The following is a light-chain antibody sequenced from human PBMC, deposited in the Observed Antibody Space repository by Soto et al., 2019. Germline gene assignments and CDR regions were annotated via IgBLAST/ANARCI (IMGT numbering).Light chain of an antibody. CDR1: QSISSY. J-gene: IGKJ2*01. CDR2: AAS. Sequence: DLQMTQSPSSLSASVGDRVIITCRASQSISSYVNWYQQKPGKVPKLLIYAASTLQSGVPSRFSGSGSGTDFTLTISSLQPEDFATYYCQQSYSTPHTFGQGTKLEIK. V-gene: IGKV1-39*01. CDR3: QQSYSTPHT.